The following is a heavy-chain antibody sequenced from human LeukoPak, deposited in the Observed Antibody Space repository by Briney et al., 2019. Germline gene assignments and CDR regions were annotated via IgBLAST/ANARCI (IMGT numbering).Heavy chain of an antibody. CDR2: ISWNSGSI. CDR1: GFTFDDYA. CDR3: AKEGILHGGVMENALGY. V-gene: IGHV3-9*01. J-gene: IGHJ4*02. Sequence: GGSLRLSCAASGFTFDDYAMHWVRQAPGKGLEWVSGISWNSGSIGYADSVKGRFTISRDNAKNSLYLQMNSLRAEDAALYYCAKEGILHGGVMENALGYWGQGTLVTVSS. D-gene: IGHD3-16*01.